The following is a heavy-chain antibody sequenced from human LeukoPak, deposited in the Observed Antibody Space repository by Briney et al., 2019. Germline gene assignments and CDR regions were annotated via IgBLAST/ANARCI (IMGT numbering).Heavy chain of an antibody. V-gene: IGHV3-21*01. CDR3: AIDLDGDGVWDAFDI. D-gene: IGHD4-17*01. J-gene: IGHJ3*02. CDR1: GFTFSSYS. Sequence: GGSLRLSCAASGFTFSSYSMNWVRQAPGKGLEWVSSISSSSSYIYYADSVKGRFTISRDNAKNSLYLQMNSLRDEDTAAYYCAIDLDGDGVWDAFDIWGQGTMVTVSS. CDR2: ISSSSSYI.